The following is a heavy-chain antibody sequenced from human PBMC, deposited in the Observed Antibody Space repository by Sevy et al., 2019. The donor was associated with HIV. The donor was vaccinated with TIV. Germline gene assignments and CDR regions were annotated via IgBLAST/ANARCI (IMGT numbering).Heavy chain of an antibody. Sequence: SETLSLTCAVSGGSISSNNWWNWVRQTPGKGLEGIGEIYHSGSTNRNPSLKSRVTISVDKSKNQFSLKLSSVTAADTAVYYCARGVGGYCSSTSCHVDYWGQGTLVTVSS. V-gene: IGHV4-4*02. D-gene: IGHD2-2*03. CDR2: IYHSGST. J-gene: IGHJ4*02. CDR1: GGSISSNNW. CDR3: ARGVGGYCSSTSCHVDY.